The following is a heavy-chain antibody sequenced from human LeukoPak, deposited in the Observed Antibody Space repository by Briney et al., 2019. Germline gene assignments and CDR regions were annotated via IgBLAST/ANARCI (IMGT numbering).Heavy chain of an antibody. D-gene: IGHD6-13*01. CDR3: AKDVQGSSHLYVVYYFDY. CDR2: ISGSGGST. J-gene: IGHJ4*02. V-gene: IGHV3-23*01. CDR1: GFTFSSYA. Sequence: GGSLRLSSAASGFTFSSYAMSWVRQAPGKGLEWVSAISGSGGSTYYADSVKGRFTISRDNSKNTLYLQMNSLRAEDTAVYYCAKDVQGSSHLYVVYYFDYWGQGTLVTVSS.